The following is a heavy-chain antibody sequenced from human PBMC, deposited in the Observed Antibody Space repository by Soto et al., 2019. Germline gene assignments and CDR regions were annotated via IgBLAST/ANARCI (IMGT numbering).Heavy chain of an antibody. CDR3: ARESGSYSGWFDP. CDR1: GYTFTGYY. CDR2: INPNSGGT. Sequence: ASVKVSCKASGYTFTGYYMHWVRQAPGQGLEWMGWINPNSGGTNYAQKFQGRVTMTRDTSISTAYMELSRLRSDDTAVYYCARESGSYSGWFDPWGQGTLVTVSS. V-gene: IGHV1-2*02. D-gene: IGHD1-26*01. J-gene: IGHJ5*02.